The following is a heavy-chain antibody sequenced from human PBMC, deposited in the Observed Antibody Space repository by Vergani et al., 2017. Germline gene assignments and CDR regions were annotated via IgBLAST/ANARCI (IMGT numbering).Heavy chain of an antibody. CDR2: IYYSGST. Sequence: QVQLQESGPGLVKPSQTLSLTCTVSGGSISSGGYYWSWIRQHPGKGLEWIGCIYYSGSTYYNPSLKSRVTISVDTSKNQFSLKLSSVTAADTAVYYCARGEIRGGLFDYWGQGTLVTVSS. CDR3: ARGEIRGGLFDY. V-gene: IGHV4-31*03. CDR1: GGSISSGGYY. D-gene: IGHD3-10*01. J-gene: IGHJ4*02.